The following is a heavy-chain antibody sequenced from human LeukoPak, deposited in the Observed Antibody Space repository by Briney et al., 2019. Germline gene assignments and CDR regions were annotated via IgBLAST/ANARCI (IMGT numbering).Heavy chain of an antibody. CDR2: IKQDGSEK. V-gene: IGHV3-7*03. J-gene: IGHJ4*02. D-gene: IGHD2-2*01. CDR1: GFTFSSYW. CDR3: ARESGQYCSSTSCQRGDY. Sequence: PGGSLRLSCAASGFTFSSYWMSWVRQAPGKGLEWVANIKQDGSEKYYVDSVKGRFTISRDNAKNSLYLQMNSLRAEDTAVYYCARESGQYCSSTSCQRGDYWGQGTLVTVSS.